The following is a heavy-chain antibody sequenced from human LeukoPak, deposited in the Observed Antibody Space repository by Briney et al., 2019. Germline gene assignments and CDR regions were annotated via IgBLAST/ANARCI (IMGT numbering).Heavy chain of an antibody. CDR1: GFTFDDYA. J-gene: IGHJ5*02. CDR2: ISWNSGSI. CDR3: AKDRVGGYTYGNWFDP. V-gene: IGHV3-9*01. D-gene: IGHD5-18*01. Sequence: TGGSLRLSCAASGFTFDDYAMHWVRQAPGKGLEWVSGISWNSGSIAYADSVKGRFTISRDNANKSPYLQMNSLRTEDTAFYYCAKDRVGGYTYGNWFDPWGQGTLVTVSS.